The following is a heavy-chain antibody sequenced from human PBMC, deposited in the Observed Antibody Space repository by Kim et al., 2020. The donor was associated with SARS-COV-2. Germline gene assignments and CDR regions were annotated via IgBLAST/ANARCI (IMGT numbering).Heavy chain of an antibody. CDR3: ARDPRPYYYDSSGYGGGDF. V-gene: IGHV4-61*02. D-gene: IGHD3-22*01. CDR1: GGSINSGSYY. Sequence: SETLSLTCTVSGGSINSGSYYWSWIRQPAGKGLEWIGRIYTSGSTNYNPSLKSRVTISVDTSKNQFSLKLSSVTAADTAVYYCARDPRPYYYDSSGYGGGDFWGQGTLVTVSS. J-gene: IGHJ4*02. CDR2: IYTSGST.